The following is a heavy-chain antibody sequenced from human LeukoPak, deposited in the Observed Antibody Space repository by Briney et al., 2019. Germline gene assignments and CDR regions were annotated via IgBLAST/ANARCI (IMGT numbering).Heavy chain of an antibody. J-gene: IGHJ4*02. CDR1: GFTFSSYG. CDR3: AKDRNDYGDYGGFDC. V-gene: IGHV3-30*18. D-gene: IGHD4-17*01. Sequence: GGSLRLSCAASGFTFSSYGMHWVRQAPGKGLEWVAVISYDGSNKYYADSVKGRFTISRDNSKNTLYLQMNSLRAEDTAVYYCAKDRNDYGDYGGFDCWGQGTLVTVSS. CDR2: ISYDGSNK.